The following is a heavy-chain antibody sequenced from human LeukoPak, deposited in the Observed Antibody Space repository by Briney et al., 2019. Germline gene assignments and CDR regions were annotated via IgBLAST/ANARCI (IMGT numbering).Heavy chain of an antibody. CDR3: ARGGVITFGGVIVPFDY. Sequence: ASVKVSWKASGYTFTCYYMHWVRQAPGQGLEWKGWINPKIGGTNYAQKFQGWVTLTRDTSISTAYMELSRLRSDDTAVYYCARGGVITFGGVIVPFDYWGQGTLVTVSS. V-gene: IGHV1-2*04. D-gene: IGHD3-16*02. CDR2: INPKIGGT. J-gene: IGHJ4*02. CDR1: GYTFTCYY.